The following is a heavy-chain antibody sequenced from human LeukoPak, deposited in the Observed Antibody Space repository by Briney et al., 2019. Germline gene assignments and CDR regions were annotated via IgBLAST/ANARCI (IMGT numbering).Heavy chain of an antibody. CDR3: ARGSEVAVAGPVWYYYGMDV. V-gene: IGHV1-69*13. CDR1: GGTFSSYA. D-gene: IGHD6-19*01. Sequence: ASVKVSCKASGGTFSSYAISWVRQAPGQGLEWMGGIIPIFGTANYAQKFQGRVTITADESTSTAYMELSSLRSEDTAVYYCARGSEVAVAGPVWYYYGMDVWGQGTTVTVSS. CDR2: IIPIFGTA. J-gene: IGHJ6*02.